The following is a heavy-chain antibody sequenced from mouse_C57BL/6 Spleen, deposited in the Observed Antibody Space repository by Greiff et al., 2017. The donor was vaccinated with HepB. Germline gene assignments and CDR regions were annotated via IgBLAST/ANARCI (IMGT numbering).Heavy chain of an antibody. Sequence: QVQLQQPGAELVKPGASVKLSCKASGYTFTSYWMQWVKQRPGQGLEWIGEIDPSDSYTNYNQKFKGKATFTVDTSSSTAYMQLSSLTSEDSAVYYCARRGYYGSSPYAMDYWGQGTSVTVSS. CDR3: ARRGYYGSSPYAMDY. J-gene: IGHJ4*01. CDR1: GYTFTSYW. V-gene: IGHV1-50*01. CDR2: IDPSDSYT. D-gene: IGHD1-1*01.